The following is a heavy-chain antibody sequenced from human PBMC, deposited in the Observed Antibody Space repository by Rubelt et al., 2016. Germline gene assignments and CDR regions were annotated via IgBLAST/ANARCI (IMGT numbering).Heavy chain of an antibody. CDR1: GFTFRSYG. CDR2: IWHDGSKK. CDR3: AREGFVAENY. Sequence: VQLLDSGGGLVQPGGSLRLSCAASGFTFRSYGMQWVRQAPGKGLEWVAVIWHDGSKKYYADSVKGRFTISRDSAKNSLYLQMNSLKAEDTAVYYCAREGFVAENYWGQGTLVTVSA. D-gene: IGHD2-15*01. V-gene: IGHV3-33*01. J-gene: IGHJ4*02.